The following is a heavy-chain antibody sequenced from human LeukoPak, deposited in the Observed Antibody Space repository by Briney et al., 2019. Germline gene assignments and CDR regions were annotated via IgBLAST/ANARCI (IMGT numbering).Heavy chain of an antibody. J-gene: IGHJ4*02. Sequence: GGSLRLSCAASGFTFDDYAMHWVRQAPGKGLEWVSLISGDGGSTYYADSVKGRFTISRDNSKNSLYLQMNSLRVEDTAVYYCASEWRGVTLSYWGQGTLVTVSS. V-gene: IGHV3-43*02. CDR3: ASEWRGVTLSY. CDR1: GFTFDDYA. D-gene: IGHD2-21*02. CDR2: ISGDGGST.